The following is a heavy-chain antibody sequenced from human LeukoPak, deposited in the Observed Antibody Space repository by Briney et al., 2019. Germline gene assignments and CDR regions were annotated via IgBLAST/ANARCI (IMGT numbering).Heavy chain of an antibody. V-gene: IGHV3-7*01. D-gene: IGHD6-13*01. CDR3: ARGPGNAAAGTVHYFDY. Sequence: GGSLRLSCAASGFTFSSYWMSWVRQAPGKGLEWVANIKQDGSEKYYVDSVKGRFTISRDNAKNSLYLQMNSLRAEDTAVYYCARGPGNAAAGTVHYFDYWGQGTLVTVSS. J-gene: IGHJ4*02. CDR2: IKQDGSEK. CDR1: GFTFSSYW.